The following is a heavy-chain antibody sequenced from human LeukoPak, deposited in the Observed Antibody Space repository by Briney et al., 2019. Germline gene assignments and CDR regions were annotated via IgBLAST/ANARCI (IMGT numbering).Heavy chain of an antibody. CDR1: GFTFNSYS. D-gene: IGHD4-17*01. Sequence: RTGGSLRLSCAASGFTFNSYSMNWVRQAPGKGLEWVSYITSSSSTIYYAGSVKGRFTISRDNSKNTLYLQMNSLRAEDTAIYYCAKERQAGDYFTSDYWGLGTLVTVSS. V-gene: IGHV3-48*01. CDR3: AKERQAGDYFTSDY. CDR2: ITSSSSTI. J-gene: IGHJ4*02.